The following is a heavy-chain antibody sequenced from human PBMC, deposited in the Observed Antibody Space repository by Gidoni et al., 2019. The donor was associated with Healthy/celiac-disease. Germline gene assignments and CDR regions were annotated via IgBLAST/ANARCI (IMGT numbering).Heavy chain of an antibody. CDR3: ARDLGVVSYYYMDV. V-gene: IGHV1-69*01. CDR2: IIPIFGTA. Sequence: QVQLVQSGAEVKKPGSSVTVSCKASGGTFSSYAISWVRQAPGQGLEWMGGIIPIFGTANYAQKFQGRVTITADESTSTAYMELSSLRSEDTAVYYCARDLGVVSYYYMDVWGKGTTVTVSS. J-gene: IGHJ6*03. D-gene: IGHD3-16*01. CDR1: GGTFSSYA.